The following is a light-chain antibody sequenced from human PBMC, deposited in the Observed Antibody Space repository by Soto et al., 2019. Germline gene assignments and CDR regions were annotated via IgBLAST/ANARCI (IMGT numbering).Light chain of an antibody. J-gene: IGKJ1*01. CDR3: QQYNSYSEA. Sequence: DNQMSHSPSTLSASEKDSVSINCRASQSISAWLAWYQQKPGKAPRLLIYKASTLEIGVPSRFSGSGSGTEFTLTISSLQPDDVAIYYCQQYNSYSEAFGQGTNVDI. CDR1: QSISAW. V-gene: IGKV1-5*03. CDR2: KAS.